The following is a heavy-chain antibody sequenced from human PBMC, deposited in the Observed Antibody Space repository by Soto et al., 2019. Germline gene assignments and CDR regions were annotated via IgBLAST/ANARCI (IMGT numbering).Heavy chain of an antibody. D-gene: IGHD6-6*01. J-gene: IGHJ6*02. CDR3: ARGRSIAAYYYYYGMDV. V-gene: IGHV4-34*01. Sequence: SETLSLTCAVYGGSFSGYYWSWIRQPPGKGLEWIGEINHSGSTNYNPSLKSRVTISVDTSKNQFSLKLSSVTAADTAVYYCARGRSIAAYYYYYGMDVWGQGTTVTVSS. CDR2: INHSGST. CDR1: GGSFSGYY.